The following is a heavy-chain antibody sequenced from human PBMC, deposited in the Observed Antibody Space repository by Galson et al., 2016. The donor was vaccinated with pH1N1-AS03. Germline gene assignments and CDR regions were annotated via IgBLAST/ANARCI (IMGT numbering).Heavy chain of an antibody. J-gene: IGHJ4*02. CDR3: LKDAGGYGDYFFDY. Sequence: SLRLSCAASGFRFDDYTMFWVRQAPGKGLEWVSLINWDGSFTSYADSVKGRFTISRDNTKNSLYLQMNSLTTGDTAFYFCLKDAGGYGDYFFDYWGQGTLVTVSS. CDR2: INWDGSFT. CDR1: GFRFDDYT. D-gene: IGHD4-17*01. V-gene: IGHV3-43*01.